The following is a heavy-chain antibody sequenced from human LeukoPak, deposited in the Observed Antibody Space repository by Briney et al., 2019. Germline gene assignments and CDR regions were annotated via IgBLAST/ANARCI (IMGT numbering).Heavy chain of an antibody. V-gene: IGHV3-33*06. CDR2: IWYDGSNK. CDR1: GSTSGSYG. D-gene: IGHD6-6*01. J-gene: IGHJ6*03. Sequence: GGSRPPPWLAPGSTSGSYGTHWVRQAPAKGLEWVAVIWYDGSNKYYADSVKGRFTISRDNSKNTLYLQMSSLRAEDTAVYYCAEGSRSSGYNIRDYYYYMDVWGKGTTVTVSS. CDR3: AEGSRSSGYNIRDYYYYMDV.